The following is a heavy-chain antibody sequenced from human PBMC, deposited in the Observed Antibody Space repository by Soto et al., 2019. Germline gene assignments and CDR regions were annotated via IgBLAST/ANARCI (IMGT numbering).Heavy chain of an antibody. V-gene: IGHV1-18*01. CDR2: ISAYNGNT. CDR3: ARGWAAAGQPAWFDP. D-gene: IGHD6-13*01. Sequence: ASVKVSCKASGYTFTSYGISWVRQAPGQGLEWTGWISAYNGNTNYAQKLQGRVTMTTDTSTSTAYMELRSLRSDDTAVYYCARGWAAAGQPAWFDPWGQGTLVTVSS. CDR1: GYTFTSYG. J-gene: IGHJ5*02.